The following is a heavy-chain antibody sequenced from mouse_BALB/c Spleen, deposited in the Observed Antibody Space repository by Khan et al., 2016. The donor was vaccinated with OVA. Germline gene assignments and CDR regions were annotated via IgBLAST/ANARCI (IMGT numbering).Heavy chain of an antibody. J-gene: IGHJ2*01. Sequence: EVQLQESGPGLVKPSQSLSLTCTVTGYSITSGYAWNWIRQFPGNKLEWMGYISYSGGTSYNPSLKSRISITRDTSKNQFFLQLNSVTTEDTATYCCARGNYDGYYFDYWGQRTALTVSS. CDR1: GYSITSGYA. V-gene: IGHV3-2*02. CDR3: ARGNYDGYYFDY. CDR2: ISYSGGT. D-gene: IGHD2-4*01.